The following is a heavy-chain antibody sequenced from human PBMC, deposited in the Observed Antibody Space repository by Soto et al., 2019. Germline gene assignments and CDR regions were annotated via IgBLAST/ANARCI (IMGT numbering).Heavy chain of an antibody. J-gene: IGHJ1*01. D-gene: IGHD6-25*01. CDR3: PQYHSSGCNPKSFDV. Sequence: PGESLKISCKGSGYSFTNYWIGWVRQMPGKGLEWMGIIYPGDSDTRYSPSFQGQVTISAGESISTAYLQWSSLKASDTAMYYYPQYHSSGCNPKSFDVWGQGTLVTVSS. CDR1: GYSFTNYW. CDR2: IYPGDSDT. V-gene: IGHV5-51*03.